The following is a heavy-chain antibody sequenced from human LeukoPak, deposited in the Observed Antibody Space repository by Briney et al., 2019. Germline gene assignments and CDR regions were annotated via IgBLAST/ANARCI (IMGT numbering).Heavy chain of an antibody. J-gene: IGHJ6*02. CDR3: ARDLGRITIFGVVLYGMDV. Sequence: ASVKVSCKASGYTFTSYGISWVRQAPGQGLERMGWISAYNGNTIYAQKLQGAVTMTTDTSTSTASMELRSLRSDDTAVYYCARDLGRITIFGVVLYGMDVWGQGTTVTVSS. CDR2: ISAYNGNT. D-gene: IGHD3-3*01. V-gene: IGHV1-18*01. CDR1: GYTFTSYG.